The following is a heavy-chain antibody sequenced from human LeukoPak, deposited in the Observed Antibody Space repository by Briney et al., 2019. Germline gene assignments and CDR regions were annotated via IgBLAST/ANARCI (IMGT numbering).Heavy chain of an antibody. V-gene: IGHV4-39*01. CDR1: SASISSSGHY. D-gene: IGHD2-21*02. CDR2: LSYSGST. CDR3: AGQVAMTAFPDY. J-gene: IGHJ4*02. Sequence: PSETLSLTCTVSSASISSSGHYWAWIRQPPGGGLDYIGTLSYSGSTYYNPSLKSRVTISVDTSKNQFFLKLNSVTAADTAIYYCAGQVAMTAFPDYWGQGALVTVSS.